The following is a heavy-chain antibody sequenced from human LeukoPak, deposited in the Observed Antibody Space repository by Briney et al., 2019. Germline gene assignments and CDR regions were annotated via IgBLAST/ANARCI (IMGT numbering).Heavy chain of an antibody. D-gene: IGHD3-22*01. V-gene: IGHV3-7*01. CDR1: GLTFSTYW. J-gene: IGHJ4*02. CDR2: IRQDGGAT. Sequence: GGSLRLSCAASGLTFSTYWMSWVRQAPGKGLEWVANIRQDGGATFYVDSVKGRFIISRDNAKNSLYLQMNSLRDEDTAVYYCATSHDSSGNDWGQGTLVTVYS. CDR3: ATSHDSSGND.